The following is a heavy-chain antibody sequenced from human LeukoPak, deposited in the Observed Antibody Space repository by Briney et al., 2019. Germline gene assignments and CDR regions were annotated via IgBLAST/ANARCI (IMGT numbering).Heavy chain of an antibody. CDR3: ARAGVRYYYDSSGYYLDFDF. CDR2: INPNSGGT. J-gene: IGHJ4*02. CDR1: GYTFTGYY. D-gene: IGHD3-22*01. V-gene: IGHV1-2*02. Sequence: ASVKVSCKTSGYTFTGYYMHWVRQPPGQGLEWMGWINPNSGGTNYPQKFQGRVTMTRDTSITTAYMELSSLRSDDTAVYYCARAGVRYYYDSSGYYLDFDFWGQGTLVTVSS.